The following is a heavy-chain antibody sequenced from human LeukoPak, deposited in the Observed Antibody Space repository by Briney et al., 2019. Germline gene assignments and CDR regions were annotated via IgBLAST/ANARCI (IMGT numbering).Heavy chain of an antibody. J-gene: IGHJ4*02. Sequence: SETLSLTCAAYGVIFSCFDWNWIRQPPGKGLEWIGEINHSGSTNYNPSLKSRVTISVDTSKNQFSLKLSSVTAADTAVYYCAKALPDFWSGYKPTSYLDYWGQGTLVTVSS. CDR1: GVIFSCFD. CDR2: INHSGST. CDR3: AKALPDFWSGYKPTSYLDY. D-gene: IGHD3-3*01. V-gene: IGHV4-34*01.